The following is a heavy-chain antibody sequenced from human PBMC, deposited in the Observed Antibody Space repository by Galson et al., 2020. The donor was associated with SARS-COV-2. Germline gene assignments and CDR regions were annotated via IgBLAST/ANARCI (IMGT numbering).Heavy chain of an antibody. CDR3: AKDMRDNSGRPPFDY. D-gene: IGHD4-4*01. Sequence: GGSLRLSCTASGFIFDDYALHWVRQAPGKGLEWFSRITWNSGSISYADSVKGRFTISRDNAKNSLYLQMNSLRAEDTALYYCAKDMRDNSGRPPFDYWGQGTLVTVSS. V-gene: IGHV3-9*01. J-gene: IGHJ4*02. CDR1: GFIFDDYA. CDR2: ITWNSGSI.